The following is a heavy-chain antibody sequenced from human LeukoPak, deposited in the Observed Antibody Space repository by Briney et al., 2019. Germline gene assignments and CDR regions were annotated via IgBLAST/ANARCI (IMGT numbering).Heavy chain of an antibody. CDR3: PSRPSRSGLGSVDY. Sequence: SQTLSLTCTVSGGSVSSAGYYWSWIRQHPGKGLEWIAYIYHSGGTYYNPSLKSRVTISIDTSENQFSLKLSSVTAADTAGYYCPSRPSRSGLGSVDYWGQGTLTTVSP. CDR2: IYHSGGT. D-gene: IGHD6-25*01. V-gene: IGHV4-31*03. CDR1: GGSVSSAGYY. J-gene: IGHJ4*02.